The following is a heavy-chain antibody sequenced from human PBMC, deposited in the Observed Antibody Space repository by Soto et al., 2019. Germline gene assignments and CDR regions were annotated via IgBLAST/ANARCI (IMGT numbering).Heavy chain of an antibody. CDR2: IRSKANNYAT. CDR3: TNPQVYYGMDV. V-gene: IGHV3-73*02. J-gene: IGHJ6*02. Sequence: EVQLVESGGGLVQPGGSLKLSCAASGITFSGSAVHWVRQASGKGREWVGRIRSKANNYATAYAASVQGRFTIFRDDLKNTAYLQMNSLKTEDTAVYYCTNPQVYYGMDVWGQGTTVTVSS. CDR1: GITFSGSA.